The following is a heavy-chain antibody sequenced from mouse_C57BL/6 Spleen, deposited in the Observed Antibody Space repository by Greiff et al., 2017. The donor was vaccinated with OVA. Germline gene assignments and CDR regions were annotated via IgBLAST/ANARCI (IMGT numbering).Heavy chain of an antibody. CDR1: GYTFTEYT. CDR2: FYPGSGSI. Sequence: QVQLQQSGAELVKPGASVKLSCKASGYTFTEYTIHWVKQRSGQGLEWIGWFYPGSGSIKYNEKFKDKATLTADKSSSTVYMELSRLTSEDSAVYLCARGGNPYYSNYDAMDYWGQGTSVTVSS. V-gene: IGHV1-62-2*01. CDR3: ARGGNPYYSNYDAMDY. J-gene: IGHJ4*01. D-gene: IGHD2-5*01.